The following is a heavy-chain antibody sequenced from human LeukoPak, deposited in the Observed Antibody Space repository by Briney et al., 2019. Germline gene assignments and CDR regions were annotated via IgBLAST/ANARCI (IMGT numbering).Heavy chain of an antibody. CDR2: VHHDGDT. Sequence: SETLSLTCAVSGGSITSNWWSWVRQSPEKGLEWIGEVHHDGDTNYNPSFKSRVNMSVDKSKKRFSLMLTSVTAADTAVYHCASYYHTLGWTFDIWGPGTLVTVSS. D-gene: IGHD3-22*01. J-gene: IGHJ3*02. CDR1: GGSITSNW. V-gene: IGHV4-4*02. CDR3: ASYYHTLGWTFDI.